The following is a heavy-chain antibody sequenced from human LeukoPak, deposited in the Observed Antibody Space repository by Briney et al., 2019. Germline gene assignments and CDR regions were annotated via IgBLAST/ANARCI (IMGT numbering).Heavy chain of an antibody. J-gene: IGHJ5*02. Sequence: SETLSLTCTVSGYSISSGYYWGWIRQPPGRGLEWIGSIYHSGSTYYNPSLKSRVTISVDTSKNQFSLKLSSVTAADTAVYYCARDNAYYGSGRNNWVDPWGQGTLVTVSS. D-gene: IGHD3-10*01. V-gene: IGHV4-38-2*02. CDR2: IYHSGST. CDR1: GYSISSGYY. CDR3: ARDNAYYGSGRNNWVDP.